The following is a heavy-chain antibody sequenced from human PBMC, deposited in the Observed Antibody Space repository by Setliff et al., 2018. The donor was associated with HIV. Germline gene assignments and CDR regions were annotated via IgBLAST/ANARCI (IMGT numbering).Heavy chain of an antibody. CDR1: GFTFSSYG. V-gene: IGHV3-30*02. Sequence: PGESLKISCAASGFTFSSYGMHWVRQAPGKGLEWVAFIRYDGSNKYYADSVKGRFTISRDNSKNTLYLQMNSLRAEDTAVYYCAKDRAHLEWLLSDLNYWGQGTLVTVSS. CDR2: IRYDGSNK. D-gene: IGHD3-3*01. J-gene: IGHJ4*02. CDR3: AKDRAHLEWLLSDLNY.